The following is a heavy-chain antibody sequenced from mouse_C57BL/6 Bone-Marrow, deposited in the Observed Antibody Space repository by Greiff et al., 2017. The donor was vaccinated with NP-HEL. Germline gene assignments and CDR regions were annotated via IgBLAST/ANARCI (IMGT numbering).Heavy chain of an antibody. J-gene: IGHJ3*01. D-gene: IGHD2-3*01. CDR1: GFTFTDYY. V-gene: IGHV7-3*01. CDR2: IRNKANGYTT. Sequence: VQLKESGGGLVQPGGSLSLSCAASGFTFTDYYMSWVRQPPGKALEWLGFIRNKANGYTTEYSASVKGRFTISRDNSQSILYLQMNALRAEDSATYYCASLYDCYSAYWGQGTLVTVSA. CDR3: ASLYDCYSAY.